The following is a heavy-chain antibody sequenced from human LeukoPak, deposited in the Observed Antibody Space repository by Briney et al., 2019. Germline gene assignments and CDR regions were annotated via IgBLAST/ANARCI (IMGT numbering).Heavy chain of an antibody. D-gene: IGHD1-26*01. J-gene: IGHJ4*02. CDR2: ISYDGSNK. Sequence: PGRSLRLSCAASGFTLSSYGMHWVRQAPGKGLEWVAVISYDGSNKYYADSVKGRFTISRDNSKNTLYLQMNSLRAEDTAVYYCARDLSSGSYDYWGQGTLVTVSS. CDR3: ARDLSSGSYDY. V-gene: IGHV3-30*03. CDR1: GFTLSSYG.